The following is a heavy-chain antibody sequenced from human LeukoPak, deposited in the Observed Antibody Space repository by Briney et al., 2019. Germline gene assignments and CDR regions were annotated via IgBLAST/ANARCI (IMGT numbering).Heavy chain of an antibody. D-gene: IGHD5-24*01. CDR1: GGTFSSYA. V-gene: IGHV1-69*01. Sequence: SVKVSCKASGGTFSSYAISWVRQAPGQGLEWMGGIIPIFGTANYAQKFQGRVTITADESTSTAYMELSSLRSEDTAVYYCARSLGRDGYNYGWGQGTLATVSS. CDR2: IIPIFGTA. J-gene: IGHJ4*02. CDR3: ARSLGRDGYNYG.